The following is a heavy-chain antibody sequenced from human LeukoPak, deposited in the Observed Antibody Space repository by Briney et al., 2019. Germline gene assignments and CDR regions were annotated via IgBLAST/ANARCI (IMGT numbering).Heavy chain of an antibody. Sequence: SVTVSCKASGGTFSSYAVSWVRQAPGQGLEWMGRIIPIFGTANYAQKFQGRVTITTDESTSTAYMELSSLRSEDTAVYYCATHRKNYYDSSGYYGNSFGYWGQGTLVTVSS. CDR3: ATHRKNYYDSSGYYGNSFGY. J-gene: IGHJ4*02. CDR2: IIPIFGTA. V-gene: IGHV1-69*05. D-gene: IGHD3-22*01. CDR1: GGTFSSYA.